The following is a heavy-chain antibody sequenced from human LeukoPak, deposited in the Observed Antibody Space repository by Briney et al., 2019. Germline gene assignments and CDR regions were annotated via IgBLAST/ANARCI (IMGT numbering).Heavy chain of an antibody. V-gene: IGHV3-48*03. D-gene: IGHD3-3*01. CDR2: IGSSGSTV. J-gene: IGHJ6*03. Sequence: GGSLRLSCAASGFSFSSYEMNWVRQAPGEGLEWVSYIGSSGSTVYYADSVKGRFTISRDNAKNSLYLQMNSLRAEDTAVYYCARDLAWGYYDFWSGYSGSYYYMDVWGKGTTVTVSS. CDR1: GFSFSSYE. CDR3: ARDLAWGYYDFWSGYSGSYYYMDV.